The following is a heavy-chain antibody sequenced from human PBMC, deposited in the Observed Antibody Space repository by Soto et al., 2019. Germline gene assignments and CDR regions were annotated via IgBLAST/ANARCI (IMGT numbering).Heavy chain of an antibody. Sequence: PSETLSLTCTVSGGSISSSSYYWGWIRQPPGKGLEWIGSIYYSGSTYYNPSLKIRVTISVDTSKNQFSLKLSSVTAADTAVYYCARHEGLLRYFDWFSNWFDPWGQGTLVTVSS. CDR3: ARHEGLLRYFDWFSNWFDP. CDR1: GGSISSSSYY. J-gene: IGHJ5*02. V-gene: IGHV4-39*01. D-gene: IGHD3-9*01. CDR2: IYYSGST.